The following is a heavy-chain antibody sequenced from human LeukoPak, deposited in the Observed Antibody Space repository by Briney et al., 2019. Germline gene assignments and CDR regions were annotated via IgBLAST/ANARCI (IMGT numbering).Heavy chain of an antibody. Sequence: EGSLRLSCAASGFAFSRYWMHWVRQAPGRGLVWVSRINSDGYTTTYADSVKGRFTISRDNAKNTLYLQMNSLRAEDTAVYYCARDWTYHDTSGYFDYWGQGTLVTGSS. CDR1: GFAFSRYW. V-gene: IGHV3-74*01. D-gene: IGHD3-22*01. J-gene: IGHJ4*02. CDR2: INSDGYTT. CDR3: ARDWTYHDTSGYFDY.